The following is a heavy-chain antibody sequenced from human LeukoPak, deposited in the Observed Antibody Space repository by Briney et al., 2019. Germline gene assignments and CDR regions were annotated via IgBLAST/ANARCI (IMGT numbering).Heavy chain of an antibody. CDR3: ATSTEMATAYFFDY. Sequence: SETLSLTCAVYGGSFSDYYWSWIRQSPGKGLEWIGEINHSGSTKYNPSLKSRVTISVDTSKNQFSLKLSSVTAADTAVYYCATSTEMATAYFFDYWGQGTLVTVSS. CDR2: INHSGST. CDR1: GGSFSDYY. D-gene: IGHD5-24*01. V-gene: IGHV4-34*01. J-gene: IGHJ4*02.